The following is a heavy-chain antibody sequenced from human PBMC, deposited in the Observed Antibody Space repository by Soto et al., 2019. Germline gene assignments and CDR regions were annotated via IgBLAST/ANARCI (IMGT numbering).Heavy chain of an antibody. D-gene: IGHD1-26*01. CDR1: GDSVSSNSAA. Sequence: PSQTLSLTCVISGDSVSSNSAAWNWIRQSPSRGLEWLGRTYYRSKWYNDYAVSVKSRITINPDTSKNQFSLQLNSVTPEDTAVYYCATSYNPSGSYYGYYYSAMDVWGQGTTVTVSS. V-gene: IGHV6-1*01. J-gene: IGHJ6*02. CDR3: ATSYNPSGSYYGYYYSAMDV. CDR2: TYYRSKWYN.